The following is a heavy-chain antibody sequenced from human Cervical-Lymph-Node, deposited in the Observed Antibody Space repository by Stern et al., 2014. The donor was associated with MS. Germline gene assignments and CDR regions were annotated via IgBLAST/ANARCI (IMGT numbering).Heavy chain of an antibody. J-gene: IGHJ6*02. Sequence: VQLVESGAEVREPGSSVKVSCKASGDTFTNFAITWVRQAPGQGLEWMGGIIPIFGTTDYAKKFQGRVTITADESASTAYMELTSLRSEDTAVYYCARGQSGYFYYYYGMAVWGQGTTVTVSS. CDR3: ARGQSGYFYYYYGMAV. D-gene: IGHD3-22*01. CDR1: GDTFTNFA. V-gene: IGHV1-69*01. CDR2: IIPIFGTT.